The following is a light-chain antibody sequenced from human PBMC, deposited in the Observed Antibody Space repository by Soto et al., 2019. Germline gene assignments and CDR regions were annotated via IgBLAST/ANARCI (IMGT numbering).Light chain of an antibody. CDR1: QTISSW. J-gene: IGKJ1*01. CDR3: QQYSSYPKT. CDR2: KAS. V-gene: IGKV1-5*03. Sequence: DIQMTQSPSTLSASVGDRVTITCRASQTISSWLAWYQQPPGKAPKLLIYKASSLESGVPSRFSGSGSGTEFTLTISSLQPDDVAAYYCQQYSSYPKTFGQGTKVEIK.